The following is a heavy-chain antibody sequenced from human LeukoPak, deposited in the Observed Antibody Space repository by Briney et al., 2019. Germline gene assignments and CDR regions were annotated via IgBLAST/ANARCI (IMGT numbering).Heavy chain of an antibody. J-gene: IGHJ4*02. CDR2: LYYTGST. Sequence: SETLSLTCTVSGGSISSSSYYWGWIRQPPGEGLEFIGNLYYTGSTYYNPSLKSRVTISVDMSRSQFSLRLTSVTAADTAVYYCARLAGHYFDYWGQGTLVTVSS. CDR3: ARLAGHYFDY. V-gene: IGHV4-39*01. CDR1: GGSISSSSYY. D-gene: IGHD6-19*01.